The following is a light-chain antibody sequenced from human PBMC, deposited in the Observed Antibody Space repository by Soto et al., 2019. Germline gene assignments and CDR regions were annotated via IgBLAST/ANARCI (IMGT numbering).Light chain of an antibody. CDR2: CAS. J-gene: IGKJ4*01. Sequence: DIVMTQSPDSLAVSLGERATINCKSSQSVLHSSNNENYLAWYQQKPGQPPKLLIYCASTRVSGVPDRFSGSGSGTDFTLTISSLQAEDGAVYYCQQYSTVPLTFGGGTKGQIK. V-gene: IGKV4-1*01. CDR1: QSVLHSSNNENY. CDR3: QQYSTVPLT.